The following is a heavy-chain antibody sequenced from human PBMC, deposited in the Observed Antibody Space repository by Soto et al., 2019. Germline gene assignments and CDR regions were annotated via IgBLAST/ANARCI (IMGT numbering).Heavy chain of an antibody. J-gene: IGHJ4*02. V-gene: IGHV3-48*03. CDR2: ITSSGSNM. CDR3: ARDRVTTFGVVVFDY. Sequence: VQLVESGGGVVQPGGSLRLSCAASGFAFSSYQMNWVRQAPGKGLEWISYITSSGSNMYYADSVKGRFTIYRDNAENSLYLQMNSLRPEDTAGYHCARDRVTTFGVVVFDYWGQGTLVSVSS. D-gene: IGHD3-3*01. CDR1: GFAFSSYQ.